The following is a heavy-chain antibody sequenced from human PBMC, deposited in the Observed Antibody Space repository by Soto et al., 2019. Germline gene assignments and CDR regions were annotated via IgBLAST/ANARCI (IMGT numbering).Heavy chain of an antibody. CDR3: ARGRPVYYDSSGPYGGMDV. D-gene: IGHD3-22*01. V-gene: IGHV1-18*01. CDR2: ISAYNGNT. Sequence: ASVKVSCKASGYTFTSYGISWVRQAPGQGLEWMGWISAYNGNTNYAQKLQGRVTMTTDTSTSTAYMELRSLRSDDTAVYYCARGRPVYYDSSGPYGGMDVWGQGTTVTVSS. CDR1: GYTFTSYG. J-gene: IGHJ6*02.